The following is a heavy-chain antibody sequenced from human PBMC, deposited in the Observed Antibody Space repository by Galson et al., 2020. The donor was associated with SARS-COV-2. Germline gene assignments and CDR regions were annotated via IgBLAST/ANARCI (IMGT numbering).Heavy chain of an antibody. V-gene: IGHV3-23*01. D-gene: IGHD1-1*01. Sequence: GESKKISCAASGITIINYAMSWGRHAPGKGLEWGSVITGSGGSTYYADSVKGRFTISRDNSKDTLYMQMNSLRAEDTAVYYCAKVSSTNWNFDYWGQGTLVTVSS. CDR1: GITIINYA. CDR3: AKVSSTNWNFDY. J-gene: IGHJ4*02. CDR2: ITGSGGST.